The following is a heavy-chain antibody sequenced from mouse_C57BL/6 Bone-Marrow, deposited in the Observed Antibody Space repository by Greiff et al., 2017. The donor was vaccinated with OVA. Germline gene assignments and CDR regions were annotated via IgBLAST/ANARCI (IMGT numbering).Heavy chain of an antibody. V-gene: IGHV5-17*01. Sequence: DVKLVESGGGLVKPGGSLKLSCAASGFTFSYYGMHWVRQAPEKGLEWVAYISSGSSTIYYADTVKGRFTISRDNAKNTLFLQMTSLRSEDTAMYYCARINYWYFDVWGTGTTVTVSS. J-gene: IGHJ1*03. CDR2: ISSGSSTI. CDR3: ARINYWYFDV. CDR1: GFTFSYYG.